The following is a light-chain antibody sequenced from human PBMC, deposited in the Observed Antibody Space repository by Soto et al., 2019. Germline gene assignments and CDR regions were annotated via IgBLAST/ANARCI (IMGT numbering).Light chain of an antibody. CDR2: DAS. J-gene: IGKJ1*01. V-gene: IGKV1-5*01. CDR3: QQYNSYLAWT. CDR1: QSISSW. Sequence: DIQMTQSPSTLSASVGDRVTITCRASQSISSWLAWYQQKPGKAPKLLIYDASSLESGVPSRFSGSGSGTEFTLTISSLQPDDFPTYYGQQYNSYLAWTSGQGTKVEIK.